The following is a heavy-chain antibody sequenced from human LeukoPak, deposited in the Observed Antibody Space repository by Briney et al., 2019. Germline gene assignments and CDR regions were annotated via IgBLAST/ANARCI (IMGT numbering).Heavy chain of an antibody. CDR2: ISYVGSNK. CDR1: GFTFSSYG. J-gene: IGHJ4*02. D-gene: IGHD2-21*02. V-gene: IGHV3-30*18. Sequence: GGSLRLSCAASGFTFSSYGMHWVRQAPGKGLEWVAVISYVGSNKYYADSVKGRFTISRDNSKNTLYLQMNSLRAEDTAVYYCAKDICGGDCYHGNFDYWGQGTLVTVSS. CDR3: AKDICGGDCYHGNFDY.